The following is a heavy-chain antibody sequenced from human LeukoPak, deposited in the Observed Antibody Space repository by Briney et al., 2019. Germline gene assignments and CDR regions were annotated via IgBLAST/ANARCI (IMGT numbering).Heavy chain of an antibody. D-gene: IGHD3-22*01. CDR2: IYPGDSDT. J-gene: IGHJ5*02. CDR3: ARSARGYYYDSSGYYPYWFDP. V-gene: IGHV5-51*01. Sequence: GESLKISCRGSGYSFTSYWIGWVRQMPGKGLEWMGIIYPGDSDTRYSLSFQGQVTISADKSISTAYLQWSSLKASDTAMYYCARSARGYYYDSSGYYPYWFDPWGQGTLVTVSS. CDR1: GYSFTSYW.